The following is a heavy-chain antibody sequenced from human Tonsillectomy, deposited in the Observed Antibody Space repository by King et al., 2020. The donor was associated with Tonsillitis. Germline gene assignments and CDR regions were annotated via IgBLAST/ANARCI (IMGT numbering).Heavy chain of an antibody. Sequence: QLQESGPGLVKPSETLYLTCTVSGGPITSHHWSWLRQPPGKGLGWIGDIYYSGSTKYNPSLKSRVTISVDRSKNQVSLRLSSVTAADTAVYYCARGGAFDLWGQGTMVTVSS. J-gene: IGHJ3*01. CDR1: GGPITSHH. CDR2: IYYSGST. CDR3: ARGGAFDL. V-gene: IGHV4-59*11.